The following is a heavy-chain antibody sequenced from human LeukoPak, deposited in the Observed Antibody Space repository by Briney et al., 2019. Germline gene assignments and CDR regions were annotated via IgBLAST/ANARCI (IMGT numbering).Heavy chain of an antibody. J-gene: IGHJ3*02. D-gene: IGHD1-26*01. CDR3: ARGSDYHRLCAFDI. CDR1: GFTFSSYA. CDR2: ISSSSSYI. Sequence: GGSLRLSCAASGFTFSSYAMSWVRQAPGKGLEWVSSISSSSSYIYYADSVKGRFTISRDNAKNSLYLQMNSLRAEDTAVYYCARGSDYHRLCAFDIWGQGTMVTVSS. V-gene: IGHV3-21*01.